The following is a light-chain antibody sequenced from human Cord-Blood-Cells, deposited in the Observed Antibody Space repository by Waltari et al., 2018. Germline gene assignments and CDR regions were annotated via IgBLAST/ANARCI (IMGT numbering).Light chain of an antibody. Sequence: QSALTQPASVSGSPGQSITLSCTGTSSYVGGYNHVAWYQQQPGKAPKLMIYDVSNRPSGVSNRFSGSKSGNTASLTISGLQAEDEADYYCSSYTSSSTPVVFGGGTKLTVL. CDR3: SSYTSSSTPVV. V-gene: IGLV2-14*01. CDR1: SSYVGGYNH. CDR2: DVS. J-gene: IGLJ2*01.